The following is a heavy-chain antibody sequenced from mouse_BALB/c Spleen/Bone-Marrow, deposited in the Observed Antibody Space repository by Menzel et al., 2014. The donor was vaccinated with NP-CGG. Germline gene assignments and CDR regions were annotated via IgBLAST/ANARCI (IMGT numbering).Heavy chain of an antibody. J-gene: IGHJ1*01. D-gene: IGHD2-4*01. CDR2: ISSGGSYT. CDR1: GFTFSSYA. Sequence: DVQLVESGGGLVKPGGSLKLSCAASGFTFSSYAMSWVRQTPEKRLEWVATISSGGSYTYYPDSVKGRFTISRDNAKNTLYLQMSSLRSEDTAMYYCARVITWYFDVWGAGTTVTVSS. V-gene: IGHV5-9-3*01. CDR3: ARVITWYFDV.